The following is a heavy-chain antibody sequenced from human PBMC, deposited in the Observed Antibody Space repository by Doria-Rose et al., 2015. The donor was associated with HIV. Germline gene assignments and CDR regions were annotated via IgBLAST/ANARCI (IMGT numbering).Heavy chain of an antibody. D-gene: IGHD6-13*01. V-gene: IGHV2-26*01. CDR1: GASLSSPGMG. Sequence: QITLKESGPVLVKPTETLTLTCTVSGASLSSPGMGVSWIRQPPGKALEWLANIFSDDERSYKTSLKIRLTIARGTSNSQVVLTMTDMDPVDTATYYCARIKSSRWYHKYYFDFWGQGTLVIVSA. CDR2: IFSDDER. CDR3: ARIKSSRWYHKYYFDF. J-gene: IGHJ4*02.